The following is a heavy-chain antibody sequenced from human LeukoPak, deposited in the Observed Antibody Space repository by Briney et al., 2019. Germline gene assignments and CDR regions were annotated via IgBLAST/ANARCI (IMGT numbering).Heavy chain of an antibody. CDR3: ARPHSYHDSSGYSDAYFDY. V-gene: IGHV3-74*01. Sequence: GGSLRLSCAASGFTFTTYWMHWVRQAPGKGLVWVSRIKTDGSSTNYADSVKGRFTISRDNAKNTVYLQMNSLRAEDTAVYYCARPHSYHDSSGYSDAYFDYWGQGTLVTVSS. D-gene: IGHD3-22*01. CDR1: GFTFTTYW. CDR2: IKTDGSST. J-gene: IGHJ4*02.